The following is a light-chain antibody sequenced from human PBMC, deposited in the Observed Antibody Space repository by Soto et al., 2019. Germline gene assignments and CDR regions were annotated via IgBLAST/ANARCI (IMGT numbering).Light chain of an antibody. CDR1: QSVISNY. Sequence: EIVLTQSPGTLSLSPGERATLSCWASQSVISNYLAWYQQKPGQAPRLLIYATSSRATGIPDRFSGSGSGTDFTLTISRLEPEDFALYYCQQYGTSRYTFGQGTKLVI. CDR2: ATS. CDR3: QQYGTSRYT. J-gene: IGKJ2*01. V-gene: IGKV3-20*01.